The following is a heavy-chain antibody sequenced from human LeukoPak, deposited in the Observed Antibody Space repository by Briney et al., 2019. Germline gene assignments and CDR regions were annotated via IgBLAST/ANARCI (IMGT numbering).Heavy chain of an antibody. CDR1: GFTFSSYW. Sequence: GGSLRLSCAASGFTFSSYWMSWVRQAPGKGLEWVANIKQDGSEEYYVDSVKGRFTISRDNAKNSLYLQMNSLRAEDTAVYYCARAYYDSSGAFDIWGQGTMVTVSS. V-gene: IGHV3-7*01. J-gene: IGHJ3*02. D-gene: IGHD3-22*01. CDR2: IKQDGSEE. CDR3: ARAYYDSSGAFDI.